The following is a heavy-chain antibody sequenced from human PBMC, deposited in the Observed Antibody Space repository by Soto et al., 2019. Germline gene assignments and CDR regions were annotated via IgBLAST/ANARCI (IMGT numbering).Heavy chain of an antibody. CDR2: IRSKANSYAT. D-gene: IGHD3-22*01. CDR1: GFTFSGSA. V-gene: IGHV3-73*02. J-gene: IGHJ5*02. CDR3: TRRTYYYDSRAFDP. Sequence: EVQLVESGGGLVQPGGSLKLSCAASGFTFSGSAMHWVRQASGKGLEWVGRIRSKANSYATAYAASVKGRFTISRDDSKNTAYLQMNSLKTEDTAVYYCTRRTYYYDSRAFDPWGQGTLVTVSS.